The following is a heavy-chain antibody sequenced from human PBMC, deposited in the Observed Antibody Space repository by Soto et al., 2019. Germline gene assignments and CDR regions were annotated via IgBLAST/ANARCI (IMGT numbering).Heavy chain of an antibody. Sequence: QLQLQESGPGLVKPSETLSLTCTVSGVSISNSSYYWGWIRRPPGKGLEWIGTIYYSGITYYNPSLKSRVTISVDKSKNQFSLKLTSVTAADTAVYYCARHGSNWGQGTLVTVSS. CDR3: ARHGSN. CDR2: IYYSGIT. V-gene: IGHV4-39*01. CDR1: GVSISNSSYY. J-gene: IGHJ4*02.